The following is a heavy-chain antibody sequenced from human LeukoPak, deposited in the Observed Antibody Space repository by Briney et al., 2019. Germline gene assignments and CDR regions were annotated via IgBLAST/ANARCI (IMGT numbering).Heavy chain of an antibody. V-gene: IGHV4-59*01. J-gene: IGHJ3*02. D-gene: IGHD3-22*01. CDR3: ATFVYYDSSGYKNDAFDI. Sequence: SETLSLTCTVSGGSISSYYWSWIRQPPGKGLEWIGYIYYSGSTNYNPSLRSRVTISVDTSKNQFSLKLSSVTAADTAVYYCATFVYYDSSGYKNDAFDIWGQGTMVTVSS. CDR2: IYYSGST. CDR1: GGSISSYY.